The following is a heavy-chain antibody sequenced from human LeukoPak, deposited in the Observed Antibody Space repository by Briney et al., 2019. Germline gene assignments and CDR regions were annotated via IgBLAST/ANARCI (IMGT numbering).Heavy chain of an antibody. CDR1: GYTFTSYA. CDR3: ARVVAARPNDYYYYYMDV. CDR2: INAGNGNT. J-gene: IGHJ6*03. Sequence: ASVKVSCKASGYTFTSYAMHWVRQAPGQRLEWMGWINAGNGNTKYSQKFQGRVTITRDTSASTAYMELRSLRSDDTAVYYCARVVAARPNDYYYYYMDVWGKGTTVTVSS. D-gene: IGHD2-2*01. V-gene: IGHV1-3*01.